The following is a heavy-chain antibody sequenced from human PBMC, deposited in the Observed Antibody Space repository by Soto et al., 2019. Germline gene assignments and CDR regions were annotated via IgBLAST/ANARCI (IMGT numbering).Heavy chain of an antibody. CDR3: AREVVSGAMTTVYFYYMDV. V-gene: IGHV4-39*02. J-gene: IGHJ6*03. CDR1: GGSISSSSYY. CDR2: IYYSGST. D-gene: IGHD4-17*01. Sequence: SETLSLTCTVSGGSISSSSYYWGWIRQPPGKGLEWIGSIYYSGSTYYNPSLKSRVTISVDTSKNQFSLKLSSVTAADTAVYYCAREVVSGAMTTVYFYYMDVWGKGTTVTV.